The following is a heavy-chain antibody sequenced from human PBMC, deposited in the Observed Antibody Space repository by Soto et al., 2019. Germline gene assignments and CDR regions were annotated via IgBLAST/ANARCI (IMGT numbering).Heavy chain of an antibody. CDR1: GDSINSGDFY. Sequence: QVQLQESGPGLVKPSQTLSLTCTVSGDSINSGDFYWNWIRQHPGKSLEWIGYIHHSGITDYNPSLKSRITISVQTSKNQFSLKVNSVTAADTAVYYCTRQKQWLSPFDDWGQGALVTVSS. D-gene: IGHD6-19*01. CDR3: TRQKQWLSPFDD. CDR2: IHHSGIT. J-gene: IGHJ4*02. V-gene: IGHV4-31*03.